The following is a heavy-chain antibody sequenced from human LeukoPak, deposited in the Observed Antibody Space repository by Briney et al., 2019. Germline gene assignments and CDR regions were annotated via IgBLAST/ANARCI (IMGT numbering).Heavy chain of an antibody. CDR2: INPKSGGT. Sequence: ASVKVSCKASGYIFTDYYLDWVRQAPGRGLEWGAWINPKSGGTKYAQECQGRVTMTRDTSSSTAYMALSRLRSDDPAVYYCARDRITEEGGHCDYWGQGTQVTVSS. J-gene: IGHJ4*02. V-gene: IGHV1-2*02. D-gene: IGHD3-16*01. CDR3: ARDRITEEGGHCDY. CDR1: GYIFTDYY.